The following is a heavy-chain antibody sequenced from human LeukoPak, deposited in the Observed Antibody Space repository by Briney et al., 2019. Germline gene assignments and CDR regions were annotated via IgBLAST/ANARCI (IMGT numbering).Heavy chain of an antibody. CDR3: AREGVGDGAFDI. CDR1: GFTFSSYE. D-gene: IGHD3-16*01. Sequence: PGGSLRLSCAASGFTFSSYEMNWVRQAPGKGLEWVAVIWYDGSNKYYADSVKGRFTISRDNSKNTLYLQMNSLRAEDTAVYYCAREGVGDGAFDIWGQGTMVTVSS. J-gene: IGHJ3*02. CDR2: IWYDGSNK. V-gene: IGHV3-33*08.